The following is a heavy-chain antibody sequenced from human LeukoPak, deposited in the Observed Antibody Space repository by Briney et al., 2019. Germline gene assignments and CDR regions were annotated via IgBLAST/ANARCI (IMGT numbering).Heavy chain of an antibody. V-gene: IGHV4-38-2*02. CDR2: IYHSGST. D-gene: IGHD6-13*01. CDR3: TGEKAGTIVEY. J-gene: IGHJ4*02. Sequence: SETLSLTCAVSGYPISSGYYWGWIRQPPGKGLEWIGSIYHSGSTYYNPSLKSRVTISVDMSKNQFSLKLSSVTAADTAVYFCTGEKAGTIVEYWGQGTLVTVSS. CDR1: GYPISSGYY.